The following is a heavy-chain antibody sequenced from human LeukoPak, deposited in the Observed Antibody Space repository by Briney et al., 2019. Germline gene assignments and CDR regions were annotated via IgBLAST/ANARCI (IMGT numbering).Heavy chain of an antibody. V-gene: IGHV1-69*05. Sequence: ASVKVSCKASGGTFSRYGITWVRQAPGQGLEWMGRVIPKCGKANNAQQFQGRVTITTDESTSTGYMEMIRLRSEDTAVYYCARDDPFYSDSSGGALTGGEGTMVTVSS. D-gene: IGHD3-22*01. CDR1: GGTFSRYG. J-gene: IGHJ3*01. CDR2: VIPKCGKA. CDR3: ARDDPFYSDSSGGALT.